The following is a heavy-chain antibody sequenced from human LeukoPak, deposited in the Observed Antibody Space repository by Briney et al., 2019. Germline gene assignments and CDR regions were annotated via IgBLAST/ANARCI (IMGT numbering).Heavy chain of an antibody. CDR2: ISSTSSTI. CDR1: GFTFCSYS. CDR3: ARAAPYYYDSSGYSAFDS. V-gene: IGHV3-48*02. J-gene: IGHJ3*02. D-gene: IGHD3-22*01. Sequence: GGSLRLSCAASGFTFCSYSMHWVRQAPGKGLEWVSYISSTSSTIYYADSVKGRFTISRDNAKNSLYLQMNSLRDEDTAVYYCARAAPYYYDSSGYSAFDSWGQGTMVTVSA.